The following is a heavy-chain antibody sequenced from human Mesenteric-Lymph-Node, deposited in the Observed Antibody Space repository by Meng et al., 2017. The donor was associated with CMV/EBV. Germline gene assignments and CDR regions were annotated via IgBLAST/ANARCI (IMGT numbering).Heavy chain of an antibody. CDR2: IRYDGSNK. CDR1: VFTFSSYD. Sequence: GESLKISCAASVFTFSSYDMHWVRQAPGKGLEWVAFIRYDGSNKYYADSMKGRFTISRDNSKNTLYLQMSSLRAEDTAVYYCARAPCGGDCYFDYWGQGTLVTVSS. V-gene: IGHV3-30*02. J-gene: IGHJ4*02. D-gene: IGHD2-21*01. CDR3: ARAPCGGDCYFDY.